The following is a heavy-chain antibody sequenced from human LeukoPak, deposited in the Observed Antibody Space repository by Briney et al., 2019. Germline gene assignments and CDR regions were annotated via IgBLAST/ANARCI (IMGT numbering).Heavy chain of an antibody. CDR3: ARAPQGASLFDY. CDR1: GFTFSSYG. V-gene: IGHV3-33*01. CDR2: IWYDGSNK. J-gene: IGHJ4*02. Sequence: GRSLRLSCAASGFTFSSYGMHWVRQAPGKGLEWVAVIWYDGSNKYYADSVKGRFTISRDNSKNTLCLQMNSLRAEDTAVYYCARAPQGASLFDYWGQGTLVTVSS.